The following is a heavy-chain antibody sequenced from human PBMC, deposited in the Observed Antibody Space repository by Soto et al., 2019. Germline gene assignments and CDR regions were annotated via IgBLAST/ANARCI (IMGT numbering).Heavy chain of an antibody. CDR2: INPSGGST. Sequence: GASVKVSCKASGYTFTSYYMHWVRQAPGQGLEWMGIINPSGGSTSYAQKFQGRVTMTRDTSKSTVYMELSSLRSEDRAVYYCGRDRPFIWSYYRYYYYLIDFSGQGTTVTVS. CDR1: GYTFTSYY. CDR3: GRDRPFIWSYYRYYYYLIDF. V-gene: IGHV1-46*01. J-gene: IGHJ6*02. D-gene: IGHD1-26*01.